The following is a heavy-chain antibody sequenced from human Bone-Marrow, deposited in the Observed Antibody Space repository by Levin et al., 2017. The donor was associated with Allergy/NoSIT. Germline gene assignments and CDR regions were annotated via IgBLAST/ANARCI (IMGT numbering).Heavy chain of an antibody. J-gene: IGHJ4*02. D-gene: IGHD6-19*01. CDR1: GFTFSTYS. Sequence: GGSLRLSCAASGFTFSTYSMNWVRQAPGKGLEWVSSISTSGSYIYYADSVKGRFTISRDNAKNSLYLQMNSLRDEETAVYYCARDLGSSAWYITDRYSFDYWGRGTQVTVSS. CDR3: ARDLGSSAWYITDRYSFDY. CDR2: ISTSGSYI. V-gene: IGHV3-21*01.